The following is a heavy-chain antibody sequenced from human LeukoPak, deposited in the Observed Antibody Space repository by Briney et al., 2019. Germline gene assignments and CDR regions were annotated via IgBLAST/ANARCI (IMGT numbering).Heavy chain of an antibody. Sequence: PSETLSLTCTVSGGSISSYYWSWIRQPPGKGLEWIGEINHSGSTNYNPSLKSRVTISVDTSKNQFSLKLSSVTAADTAVYYCARERYDSSGYYYGTRGLFDYWGQGTLVTVSS. V-gene: IGHV4-34*01. D-gene: IGHD3-22*01. CDR3: ARERYDSSGYYYGTRGLFDY. CDR1: GGSISSYY. J-gene: IGHJ4*02. CDR2: INHSGST.